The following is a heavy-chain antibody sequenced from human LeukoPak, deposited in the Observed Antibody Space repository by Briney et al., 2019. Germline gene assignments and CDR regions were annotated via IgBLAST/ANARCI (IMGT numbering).Heavy chain of an antibody. CDR1: GFTFSSYG. V-gene: IGHV3-30*18. Sequence: GRSLRHSCAASGFTFSSYGMHWVRQAPGKGLEWVAVISYDGSNKYYADSVKGRFTISRDNSKNTLYLQMNSLRAEDTAVYYCAKWAYYYESSGFDYWGQGTLVTVSS. D-gene: IGHD3-22*01. J-gene: IGHJ4*02. CDR2: ISYDGSNK. CDR3: AKWAYYYESSGFDY.